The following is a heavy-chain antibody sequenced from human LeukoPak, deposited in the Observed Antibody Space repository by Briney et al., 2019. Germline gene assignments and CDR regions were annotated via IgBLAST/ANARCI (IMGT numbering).Heavy chain of an antibody. J-gene: IGHJ4*02. Sequence: GGSLRLSCAASGFIFSSYTMNWVRQAPGKELEWISYTAFSSNTATYADSVKGRFTISRDNSKNTLYLQMNSLRAEDTAVYYCAKKNPFDYWGQGTLVTVSS. V-gene: IGHV3-48*01. CDR1: GFIFSSYT. CDR2: TAFSSNTA. CDR3: AKKNPFDY.